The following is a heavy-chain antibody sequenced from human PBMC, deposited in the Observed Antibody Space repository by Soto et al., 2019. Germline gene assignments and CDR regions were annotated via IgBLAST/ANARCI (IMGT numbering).Heavy chain of an antibody. CDR2: ISYDGSNK. J-gene: IGHJ4*02. CDR1: GFTFSSYG. D-gene: IGHD6-25*01. V-gene: IGHV3-30*18. Sequence: QVQLVESGGGVVQPGRSLRLSCAASGFTFSSYGMHWVRQAPGKGLEWVAVISYDGSNKYYADSVKGRFTISRDNSKNTRYLQMNSLRAEDTAVYYCAKDKADDDYWGQGTLVTVSS. CDR3: AKDKADDDY.